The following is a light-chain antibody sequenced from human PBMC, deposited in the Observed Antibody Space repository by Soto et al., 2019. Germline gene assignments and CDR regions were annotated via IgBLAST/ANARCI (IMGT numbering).Light chain of an antibody. CDR2: KAS. V-gene: IGKV1-5*03. CDR1: QSISSW. CDR3: QQYNSYSPLT. J-gene: IGKJ4*01. Sequence: DIQMTQSPSSVSSSVGDRVTITCRASQSISSWLAWYQQKPGKAPRLLIYKASDLQSGVPSRFSGSGSGTDFTLTISSLQPDDFATYSCQQYNSYSPLTFGGGTKVDIK.